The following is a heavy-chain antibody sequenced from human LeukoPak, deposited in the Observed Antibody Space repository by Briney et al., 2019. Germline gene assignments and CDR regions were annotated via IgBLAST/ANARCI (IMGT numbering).Heavy chain of an antibody. CDR1: GFTFSDYY. Sequence: PGGSLRLSCAASGFTFSDYYMSWIRQAPGKGLEWVSYISSSGSTIYYADSVKGRFTISRDNAKNSLYLQMNSLRAEDTAVYYCARDIKVDPYNWNKGYFDYWGQGTLVTVSS. CDR3: ARDIKVDPYNWNKGYFDY. V-gene: IGHV3-11*04. D-gene: IGHD1/OR15-1a*01. J-gene: IGHJ4*02. CDR2: ISSSGSTI.